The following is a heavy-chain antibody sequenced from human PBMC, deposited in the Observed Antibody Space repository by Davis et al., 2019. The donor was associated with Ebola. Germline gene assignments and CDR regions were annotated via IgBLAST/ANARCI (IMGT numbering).Heavy chain of an antibody. J-gene: IGHJ4*02. CDR1: GGSFSGYY. CDR2: INHSGST. D-gene: IGHD6-19*01. V-gene: IGHV4-34*01. Sequence: MPGGSLRLSCTVSGGSFSGYYWSWIRQPPGKGLEWIGEINHSGSTNYNPSLKSRVTISVDTSKNQFSLKLSSVTAADTAVYYCARGRGSGWFKGYYFDYWGQGTLVTVSS. CDR3: ARGRGSGWFKGYYFDY.